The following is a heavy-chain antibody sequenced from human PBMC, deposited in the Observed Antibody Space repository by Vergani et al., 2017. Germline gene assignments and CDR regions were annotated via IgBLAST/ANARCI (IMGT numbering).Heavy chain of an antibody. D-gene: IGHD2-15*01. CDR3: ARDDYGAWDHCSGGSCYSFNWFDP. J-gene: IGHJ5*02. CDR1: GYTFTSYY. CDR2: INPSGGST. V-gene: IGHV1-46*01. Sequence: QVQLVQSGAEVKKPGASVKVSCKASGYTFTSYYMHWVRQAPGQGLEWMGIINPSGGSTSYAQKFQGRVTMTRDTSTSTVYMELSSLRSEDTAVYYCARDDYGAWDHCSGGSCYSFNWFDPWGQGTLVTVSS.